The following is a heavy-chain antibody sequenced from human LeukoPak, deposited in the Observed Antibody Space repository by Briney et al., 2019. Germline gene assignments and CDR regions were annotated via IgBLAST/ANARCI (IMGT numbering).Heavy chain of an antibody. CDR3: ASGEGRTDYMYSGSRGTDY. CDR1: GGSISSGGYY. CDR2: IYYSGST. J-gene: IGHJ4*02. Sequence: PSETLSLTCTVSGGSISSGGYYWRWVRQHPGKGLEWIEYIYYSGSTYYNPALKSRVTISVDTSKNQFSLKLSSVTAADTAVYYCASGEGRTDYMYSGSRGTDYWGQGTLVTVSS. D-gene: IGHD1-26*01. V-gene: IGHV4-31*03.